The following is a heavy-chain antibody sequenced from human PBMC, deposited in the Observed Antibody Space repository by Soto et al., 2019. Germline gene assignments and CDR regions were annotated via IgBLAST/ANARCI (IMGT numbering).Heavy chain of an antibody. CDR1: GDSVSGNSAA. Sequence: PSETLSLTCAISGDSVSGNSAAWNWIRHSPSRGLEWLGRTYYRSKWYNDYAVSLRGRITINPDTTKNQFSLQLNSATPEDTAVYYCATWRYDYWGQGTLVTVSS. J-gene: IGHJ4*02. CDR3: ATWRYDY. V-gene: IGHV6-1*01. CDR2: TYYRSKWYN.